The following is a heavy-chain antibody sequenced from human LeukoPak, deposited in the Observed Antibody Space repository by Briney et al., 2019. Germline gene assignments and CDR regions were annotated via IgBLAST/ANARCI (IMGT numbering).Heavy chain of an antibody. CDR3: ARAWQWLPLDS. Sequence: SETLSLTCTVSGGSLSSYYLSWVRQPPRKGLEWIGRIHTSGSTNYNPSLKCRVTMSVDTSKNQFSLKVTSVTAADAAVYYCARAWQWLPLDSWGQGTLVTVSS. D-gene: IGHD6-19*01. CDR1: GGSLSSYY. V-gene: IGHV4-4*07. J-gene: IGHJ4*02. CDR2: IHTSGST.